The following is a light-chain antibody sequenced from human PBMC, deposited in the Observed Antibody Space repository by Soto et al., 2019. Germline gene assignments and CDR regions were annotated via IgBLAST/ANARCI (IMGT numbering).Light chain of an antibody. Sequence: SYELTQPSSVSVSPGQKARITCSGDVLTKKYARWFQQKPGQAPVLVIYKDSERPSGIPERFSGSSSGTTVTLTISGAQVEDEADYYCYSATDNNLGVFGGGTKLTFL. V-gene: IGLV3-27*01. CDR2: KDS. J-gene: IGLJ2*01. CDR3: YSATDNNLGV. CDR1: VLTKKY.